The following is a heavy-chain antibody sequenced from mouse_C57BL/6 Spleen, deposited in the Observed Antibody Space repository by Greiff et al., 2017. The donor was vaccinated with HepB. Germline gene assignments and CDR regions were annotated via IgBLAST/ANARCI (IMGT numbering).Heavy chain of an antibody. J-gene: IGHJ1*03. CDR1: GFTFTDYY. CDR3: ARFYSWYFDV. V-gene: IGHV7-3*01. CDR2: IRNKANGYTT. D-gene: IGHD2-12*01. Sequence: EVKVVESGGGLVQPGGSLSLSCAASGFTFTDYYMSWVRQPPGKALEWLGFIRNKANGYTTEYSASVKGRFTISRDNSKSILYLQMNALRAEDSATYYCARFYSWYFDVWGTGTTVTVSS.